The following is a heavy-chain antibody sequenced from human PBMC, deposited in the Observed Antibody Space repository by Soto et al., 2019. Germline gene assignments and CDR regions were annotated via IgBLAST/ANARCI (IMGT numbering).Heavy chain of an antibody. D-gene: IGHD6-19*01. CDR2: IIPIFGTA. CDR3: ARDDPIYRAVVPT. Sequence: GASVKVSCKASGCTFSSYAISWVRQAPGQGLEWMGGIIPIFGTANYAQKFQGRVTITADESTSTAYMELSSLRSEDTAVYYCARDDPIYRAVVPTWGQGTLVTVSS. V-gene: IGHV1-69*13. CDR1: GCTFSSYA. J-gene: IGHJ5*02.